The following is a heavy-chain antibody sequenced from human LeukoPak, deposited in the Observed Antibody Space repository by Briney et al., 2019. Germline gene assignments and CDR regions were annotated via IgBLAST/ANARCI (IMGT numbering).Heavy chain of an antibody. D-gene: IGHD2-2*01. CDR3: ARGPVPKYYNYMDV. CDR1: GGSISSYY. J-gene: IGHJ6*03. CDR2: LSSSGSS. V-gene: IGHV4-4*07. Sequence: SETLSLTCTVSGGSISSYYWSWIRQPAGKGLEWIGRLSSSGSSNYISSLKSRASISLDTSKNQFSLNLTSVTAADTAVYYCARGPVPKYYNYMDVWGTGTTVTISS.